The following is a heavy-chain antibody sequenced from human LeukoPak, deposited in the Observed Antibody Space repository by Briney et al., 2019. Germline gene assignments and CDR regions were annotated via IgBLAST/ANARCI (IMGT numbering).Heavy chain of an antibody. Sequence: SETLSLTCTVSGGSISSSSYYWGWIRQPPGKGLEWIGSIYYGGSTYYNPSLKSRVTISVDTSKNQFSLKLSSVTAADTAVYYCAREPDMVRGYYYGMDVWGQGTTVTVSS. CDR1: GGSISSSSYY. V-gene: IGHV4-39*07. CDR3: AREPDMVRGYYYGMDV. CDR2: IYYGGST. D-gene: IGHD3-10*01. J-gene: IGHJ6*02.